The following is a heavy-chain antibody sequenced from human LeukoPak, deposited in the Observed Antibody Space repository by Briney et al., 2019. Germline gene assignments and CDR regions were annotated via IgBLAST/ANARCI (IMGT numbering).Heavy chain of an antibody. Sequence: PSETLSLTCTVSGDSIRSYYWSWIRQPPGKGLEWIGCSYYSGSTNYNPSLRSRVTISVDTSKNQLSLKLSSVTAADTAVYYCARDMDYYGSGSYYTWGYWGQGTLVTVSS. J-gene: IGHJ4*02. D-gene: IGHD3-10*01. CDR3: ARDMDYYGSGSYYTWGY. V-gene: IGHV4-59*08. CDR2: SYYSGST. CDR1: GDSIRSYY.